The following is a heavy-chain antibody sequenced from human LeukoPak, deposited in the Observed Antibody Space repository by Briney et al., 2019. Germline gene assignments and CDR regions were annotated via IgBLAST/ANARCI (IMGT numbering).Heavy chain of an antibody. J-gene: IGHJ4*02. V-gene: IGHV4-59*01. D-gene: IGHD2-15*01. Sequence: SETLSLTCTVSGGSISSYYWSWIRQPPGKGLEWIGYIYYSGSTNYNPSLKSRVTISVDTPKNQFSLKLSSVTAVDTAVYYCGGVSCSGGSCYSPLWGQGTLVTVSS. CDR2: IYYSGST. CDR3: GGVSCSGGSCYSPL. CDR1: GGSISSYY.